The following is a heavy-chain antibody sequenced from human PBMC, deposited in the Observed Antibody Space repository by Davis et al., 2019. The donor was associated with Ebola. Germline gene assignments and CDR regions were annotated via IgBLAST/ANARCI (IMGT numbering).Heavy chain of an antibody. CDR1: GYTFTSYY. J-gene: IGHJ6*02. CDR2: INPSGGST. CDR3: ARDGYGDYGGVDYYYYGMDV. V-gene: IGHV1-46*01. D-gene: IGHD4-17*01. Sequence: ASVKVSCKASGYTFTSYYMHWVRQAPGQGLEWMGIINPSGGSTSYAQKFQGRVTMTRDTSTSTVYMELSSLRSEDTAVYYCARDGYGDYGGVDYYYYGMDVWGQGTTVTVSS.